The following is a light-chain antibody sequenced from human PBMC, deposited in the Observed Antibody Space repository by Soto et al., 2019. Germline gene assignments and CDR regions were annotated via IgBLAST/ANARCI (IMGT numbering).Light chain of an antibody. V-gene: IGLV2-8*01. J-gene: IGLJ1*01. CDR2: DVD. CDR3: SSYAGSNTFV. CDR1: SSDVGGYDS. Sequence: QFVLTQPPSASGSPGQSVTISCSGTSSDVGGYDSVSWYQHHPGKVPKLIIFDVDKWPSGVPDRFSGFKSGNTASLTVSGLRAEDEADYYCSSYAGSNTFVFGTGTKVTVL.